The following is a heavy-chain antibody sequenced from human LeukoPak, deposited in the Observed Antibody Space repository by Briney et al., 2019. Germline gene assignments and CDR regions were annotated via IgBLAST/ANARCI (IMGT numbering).Heavy chain of an antibody. CDR1: GGTFSSYA. Sequence: ASVKVSCKASGGTFSSYAISWVRQAPGQGLEWMGRIIPILGIANYAQKFQGRVTITADKSTSTAYMELSSLRSEDTAVYYCASGPFSSLDAFVIWGQGTMVTVSS. CDR2: IIPILGIA. D-gene: IGHD3-10*01. V-gene: IGHV1-69*04. J-gene: IGHJ3*02. CDR3: ASGPFSSLDAFVI.